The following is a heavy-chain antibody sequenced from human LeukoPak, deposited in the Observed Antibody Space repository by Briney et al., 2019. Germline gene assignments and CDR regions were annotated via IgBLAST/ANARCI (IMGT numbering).Heavy chain of an antibody. CDR2: IYPGDSDT. CDR1: GYTFTSYW. J-gene: IGHJ3*02. Sequence: GESLKISCQGSGYTFTSYWIAWVRQMPGEGLEWMGIIYPGDSDTRYSPSFQGQATISADKSISTAFQQWSSLKASDSAMYYCASLRSYSDAFDIWGQGTMVTVSS. V-gene: IGHV5-51*01. CDR3: ASLRSYSDAFDI. D-gene: IGHD2-21*01.